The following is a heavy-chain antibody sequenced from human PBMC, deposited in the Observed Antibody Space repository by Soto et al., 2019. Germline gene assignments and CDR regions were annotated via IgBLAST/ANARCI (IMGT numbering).Heavy chain of an antibody. J-gene: IGHJ4*02. V-gene: IGHV4-34*01. CDR3: ERGYIVWAHTRFDY. Sequence: QVQLQQWGAGLLKPSETLSLTCAVYGGSFSGYYWSWIRQPPGKGLEWIGETNHSGSTNYNPSLKSRVTISVDTSKNQFSLKLSSVTAADTAVYYCERGYIVWAHTRFDYWGQGTLVTVSS. CDR2: TNHSGST. D-gene: IGHD3-16*02. CDR1: GGSFSGYY.